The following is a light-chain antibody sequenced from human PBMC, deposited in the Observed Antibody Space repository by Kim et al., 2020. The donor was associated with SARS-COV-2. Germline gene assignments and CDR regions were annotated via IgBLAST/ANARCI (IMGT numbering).Light chain of an antibody. CDR3: QQYYSYPYT. CDR2: AAP. CDR1: QGISSY. J-gene: IGKJ2*01. V-gene: IGKV1-8*01. Sequence: ASTGDRVAITCRARQGISSYLAWYQQKPGKAPKLLIYAAPTLQRGVPSRFSGSGSGTDFTLTISCLQSEDFETYYCQQYYSYPYTFGQGTKLEI.